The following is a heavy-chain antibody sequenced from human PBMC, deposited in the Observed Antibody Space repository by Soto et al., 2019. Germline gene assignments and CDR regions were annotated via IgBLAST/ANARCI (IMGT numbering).Heavy chain of an antibody. V-gene: IGHV3-33*01. CDR2: IWYDGSNK. CDR3: ARDRIAAAGYNYYGMDV. D-gene: IGHD6-13*01. Sequence: QVQLVESGGGVVQPGRSLRLSCAASGFTFSSYGMHWVRQAPGKGLEWVAVIWYDGSNKYYADSVKGRFTISRDNSKNPRYLQMNSLRAEDTAVYYCARDRIAAAGYNYYGMDVWGQGTTVTVSS. J-gene: IGHJ6*02. CDR1: GFTFSSYG.